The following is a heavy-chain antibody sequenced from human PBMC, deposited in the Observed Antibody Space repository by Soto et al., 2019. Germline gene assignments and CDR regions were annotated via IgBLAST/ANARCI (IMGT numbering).Heavy chain of an antibody. CDR1: GFTFSSYW. CDR2: INSDGIT. J-gene: IGHJ6*02. CDR3: ARDVSGREDSSRYYYSLDV. V-gene: IGHV3-74*01. Sequence: DVQLVESGGGLVQSGGSLRLSCAASGFTFSSYWMHWVRQAPGKGLVWVSRINSDGITTYADFAKGRFTISRDNAKNTPYLKMSSLSAEDTAVYYCARDVSGREDSSRYYYSLDVWGQGTTVTVSS. D-gene: IGHD6-13*01.